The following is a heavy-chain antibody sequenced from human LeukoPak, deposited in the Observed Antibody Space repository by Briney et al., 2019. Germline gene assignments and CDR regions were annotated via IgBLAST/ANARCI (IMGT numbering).Heavy chain of an antibody. CDR3: GGTRGGGAAFDI. Sequence: GASVKVSCKASGYTFTNYYMHWVRQAPGQGLEWMGVINPSGGSPSYPQEFQGRVTMTSDTSTSTVYMELSSLRSEDMAVYYCGGTRGGGAAFDIWGQGTMVTVSS. V-gene: IGHV1-46*01. CDR1: GYTFTNYY. D-gene: IGHD3-10*01. J-gene: IGHJ3*02. CDR2: INPSGGSP.